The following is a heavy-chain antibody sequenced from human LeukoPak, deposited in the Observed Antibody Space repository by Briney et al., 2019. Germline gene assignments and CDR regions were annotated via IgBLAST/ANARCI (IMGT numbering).Heavy chain of an antibody. CDR2: IYPGDSDT. Sequence: KPGESLKISCQGSGYSFTTYWIGWVRQMPGKGLELMGIIYPGDSDTRYSPSFQGQVTISADKSINTAYLQWSSLKASDTAMYYCARLGTYWSNYYFEYWGQGTLVTVSS. J-gene: IGHJ4*02. CDR1: GYSFTTYW. V-gene: IGHV5-51*01. CDR3: ARLGTYWSNYYFEY. D-gene: IGHD3-10*01.